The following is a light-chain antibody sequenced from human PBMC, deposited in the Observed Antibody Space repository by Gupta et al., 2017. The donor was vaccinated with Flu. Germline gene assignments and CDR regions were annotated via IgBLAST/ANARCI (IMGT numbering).Light chain of an antibody. CDR2: SKS. V-gene: IGLV7-43*01. J-gene: IGLJ2*01. CDR1: TGAVTSGYY. CDR3: LLYYGGAQPL. Sequence: TVVTQEPSLTVSPGGTVTLTCASSTGAVTSGYYPNWFQQKPGQAPRALIYSKSNKHSWTPARFSGSLLGGKAALTLSGVQPEDEAEYYCLLYYGGAQPLFGGGTKLTVL.